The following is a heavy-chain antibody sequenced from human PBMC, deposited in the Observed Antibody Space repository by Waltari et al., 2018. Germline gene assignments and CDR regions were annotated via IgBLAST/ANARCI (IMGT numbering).Heavy chain of an antibody. J-gene: IGHJ2*01. V-gene: IGHV4-38-2*01. CDR3: ARRSSSSGNWYFDL. Sequence: QVQLQESGPGLVKPSETLSLTCAVSGYSISSGYYWGWIRQPPGKGLGWIGSIYHSGRTYYNPSLKSRVTRSVDTSKNQFSLKLSSVTAADTAVYYCARRSSSSGNWYFDLWGRGTLVTVSS. CDR1: GYSISSGYY. CDR2: IYHSGRT. D-gene: IGHD6-6*01.